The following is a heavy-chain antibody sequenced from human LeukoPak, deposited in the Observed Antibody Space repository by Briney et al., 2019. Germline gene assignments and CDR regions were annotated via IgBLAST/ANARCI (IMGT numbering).Heavy chain of an antibody. D-gene: IGHD6-13*01. CDR3: ARDPYSSSWFDY. CDR2: IPYDGSNK. Sequence: GKSLRLSCAASGFTFSSYAMHWVRQAPGKGLEWVAVIPYDGSNKYYADSVKGRFTISRDNSKNTLYLQMNSLRGEDTAVYYCARDPYSSSWFDYWGQGTLVTVSS. CDR1: GFTFSSYA. V-gene: IGHV3-30-3*01. J-gene: IGHJ4*02.